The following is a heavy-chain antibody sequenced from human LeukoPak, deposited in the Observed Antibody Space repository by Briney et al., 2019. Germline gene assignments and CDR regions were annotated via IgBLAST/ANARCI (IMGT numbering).Heavy chain of an antibody. CDR2: IYYSGST. D-gene: IGHD7-27*01. CDR1: GGSISSGDYY. CDR3: ARDKSGQILSNYYYGMNV. Sequence: SETLSLTCTVSGGSISSGDYYWSWIRQPPGKGLEWIGYIYYSGSTYYNPSLKSRVTISVDTSKNQFSLKLSSVTAADTAVYYCARDKSGQILSNYYYGMNVWGPGTTVTVSS. V-gene: IGHV4-30-4*01. J-gene: IGHJ6*02.